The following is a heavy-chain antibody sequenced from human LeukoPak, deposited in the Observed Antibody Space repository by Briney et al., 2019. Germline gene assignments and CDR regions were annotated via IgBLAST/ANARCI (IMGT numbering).Heavy chain of an antibody. Sequence: SETLSLTCAVSGGSISSSNWWSWVRQPPGKGLEWIGEIYHSGSTNYNPSLKSRVTISVDKSKNQFSLKLSSVTAADTAVYYCARRGPLGSSALPHYYGMDVWGQGTTVTVSS. D-gene: IGHD3-16*01. CDR3: ARRGPLGSSALPHYYGMDV. V-gene: IGHV4-4*02. J-gene: IGHJ6*02. CDR2: IYHSGST. CDR1: GGSISSSNW.